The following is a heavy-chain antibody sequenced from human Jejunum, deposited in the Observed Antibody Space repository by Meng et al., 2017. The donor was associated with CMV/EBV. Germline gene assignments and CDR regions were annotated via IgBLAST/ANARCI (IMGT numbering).Heavy chain of an antibody. D-gene: IGHD1-1*01. CDR1: GFSLSYGVG. V-gene: IGHV2-5*02. CDR2: AYWDNDH. Sequence: QVPWRESGPPLVKPTQTLTLTCTFSGFSLSYGVGVGWIRQPPGEALEWLALAYWDNDHRYSPSLKTRLTVTKDASKNQVVLTMTNMDPVDTATYYCAHRLKGNDWNDWEFDHWGQGILVTVSS. J-gene: IGHJ4*02. CDR3: AHRLKGNDWNDWEFDH.